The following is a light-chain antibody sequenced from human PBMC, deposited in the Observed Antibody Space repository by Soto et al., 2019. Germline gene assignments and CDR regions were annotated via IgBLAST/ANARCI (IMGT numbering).Light chain of an antibody. CDR2: GAF. V-gene: IGKV3-20*01. CDR3: QQYGNSRT. J-gene: IGKJ1*01. CDR1: QIVSNSY. Sequence: THSPGTLSLSPGDRTTLSCRASQIVSNSYLAWYQQKPGQAPRLLIYGAFSRATGIPDRFSGSGSGTDFTLTISRLEPEDFAVYYCQQYGNSRTFGQGTKVDIK.